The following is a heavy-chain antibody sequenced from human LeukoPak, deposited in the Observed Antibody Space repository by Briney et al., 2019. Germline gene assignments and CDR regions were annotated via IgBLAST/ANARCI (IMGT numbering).Heavy chain of an antibody. CDR3: ARGGYGAYIGYNFDY. V-gene: IGHV3-7*04. D-gene: IGHD4-17*01. CDR1: GFAFSNYW. Sequence: GGSLRLSCAASGFAFSNYWMTWVRQAPGKGLEWVANIKQDGSETYYVDSVKGRFTIPRDNAKNSLYLQMNSLRAEDTAVYSCARGGYGAYIGYNFDYWGQGTLVTVSS. J-gene: IGHJ4*02. CDR2: IKQDGSET.